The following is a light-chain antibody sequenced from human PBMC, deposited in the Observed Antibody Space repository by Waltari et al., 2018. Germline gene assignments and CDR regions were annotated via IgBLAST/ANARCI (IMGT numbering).Light chain of an antibody. Sequence: SYVLTQPPSVSVAPGQTARITCGGDRIGSKSVHGYQQKPGQTPVLVVFNDSDRPSGISERLSGTISGPTATLTISRVEAGDEADYYCQVWESSVVFGGGTKLTVL. J-gene: IGLJ2*01. CDR1: RIGSKS. CDR2: NDS. CDR3: QVWESSVV. V-gene: IGLV3-21*02.